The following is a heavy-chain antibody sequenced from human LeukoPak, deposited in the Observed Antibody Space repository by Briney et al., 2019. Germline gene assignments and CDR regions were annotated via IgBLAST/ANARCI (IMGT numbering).Heavy chain of an antibody. CDR3: ARGTPSVPSDY. J-gene: IGHJ4*02. CDR2: INHSGST. Sequence: SETLSLTCTVSGGSISGYYWSWIRQPPGKGLEWIGEINHSGSTNYNPSLKSRVTISVNTSKNQFSLKLSSVTAADTAVYYCARGTPSVPSDYWGQGTLVTVSS. CDR1: GGSISGYY. V-gene: IGHV4-34*01.